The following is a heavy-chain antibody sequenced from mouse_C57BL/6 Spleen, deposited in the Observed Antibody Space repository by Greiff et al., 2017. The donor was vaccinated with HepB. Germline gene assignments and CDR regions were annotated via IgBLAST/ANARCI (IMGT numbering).Heavy chain of an antibody. CDR1: GYTFTIYT. D-gene: IGHD2-3*01. CDR3: ARWDVYDGYFDY. J-gene: IGHJ2*01. CDR2: INPSSGYT. V-gene: IGHV1-4*01. Sequence: VQLQQSGAELARPGASVKMSCKASGYTFTIYTMHWVKQRPGQGLEWIGYINPSSGYTKYNQKFKDKATLTADKSSSTAYMQLSSLTSEDSAVYYCARWDVYDGYFDYWGQGTTLTVSS.